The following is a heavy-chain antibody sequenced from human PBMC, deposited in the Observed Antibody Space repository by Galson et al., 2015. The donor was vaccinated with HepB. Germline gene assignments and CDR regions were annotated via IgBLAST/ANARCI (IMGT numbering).Heavy chain of an antibody. CDR2: IYYSGST. Sequence: ETLSLTCTVSGGSISSYYWSWIRQPPGKGLEWIGYIYYSGSTNYNPSLKSRVTISVDTSKNQFSLKLSSVTAADTAVYYCARDTRGYDNGYYYGIDVWGQGTTVTVSS. CDR3: ARDTRGYDNGYYYGIDV. CDR1: GGSISSYY. J-gene: IGHJ6*02. D-gene: IGHD5-12*01. V-gene: IGHV4-59*01.